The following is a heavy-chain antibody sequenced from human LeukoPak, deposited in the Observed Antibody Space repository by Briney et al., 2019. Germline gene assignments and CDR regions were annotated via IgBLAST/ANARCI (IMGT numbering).Heavy chain of an antibody. D-gene: IGHD1-26*01. CDR2: ISGSGDIT. J-gene: IGHJ4*02. V-gene: IGHV3-23*01. CDR1: GFTFSSYA. Sequence: PGGSLRLSCAAPGFTFSSYAMSWVRQAPGKGLEWVSSISGSGDITHYADSAKGRFTFSRDNSKNTLYLQMNSLRTEDTAVYYCAISGGYWAWAHWGQGTLVTVSS. CDR3: AISGGYWAWAH.